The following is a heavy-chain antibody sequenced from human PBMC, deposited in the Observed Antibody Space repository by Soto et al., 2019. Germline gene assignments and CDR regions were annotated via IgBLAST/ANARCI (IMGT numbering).Heavy chain of an antibody. V-gene: IGHV3-23*01. CDR3: AKVAVYYYYYMDV. Sequence: GGSLRLSCAASGFTFSSYSMSWVRQAPGKGLERVSAISGSGGSTYYADSVKGRFTISRDNSKNTLYLQMNSLRAEDTAVYYCAKVAVYYYYYMDVWGKGTTVTVSS. CDR1: GFTFSSYS. J-gene: IGHJ6*03. CDR2: ISGSGGST.